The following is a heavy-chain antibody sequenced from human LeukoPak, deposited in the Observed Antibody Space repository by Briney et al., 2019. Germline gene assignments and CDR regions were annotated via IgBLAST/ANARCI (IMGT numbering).Heavy chain of an antibody. D-gene: IGHD6-19*01. CDR1: GGSISGYY. V-gene: IGHV4-4*07. Sequence: SETLSLTCTVSGGSISGYYWSWIRQPAGKGLEWIGRIYTSGSTNYNPSLKSRVTMSVDTSKNQFSLKLSSVTAADTAVYYCARAHGSSGWHAGNDAFDIWGQGTMVTVSS. CDR3: ARAHGSSGWHAGNDAFDI. J-gene: IGHJ3*02. CDR2: IYTSGST.